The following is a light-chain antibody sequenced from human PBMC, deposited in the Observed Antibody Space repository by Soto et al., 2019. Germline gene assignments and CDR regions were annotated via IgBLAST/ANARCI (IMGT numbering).Light chain of an antibody. J-gene: IGLJ1*01. Sequence: QSALTQPASVSGSPGQSITISCTGTNSDVGSYDYVSWYQQYPGKAPKVIIYEVRNRPSGVSDRFSASKSGNTASLTISGLQAEDEAVYYCSSYTSTSTLYVLGSGTKLTVL. V-gene: IGLV2-14*01. CDR3: SSYTSTSTLYV. CDR2: EVR. CDR1: NSDVGSYDY.